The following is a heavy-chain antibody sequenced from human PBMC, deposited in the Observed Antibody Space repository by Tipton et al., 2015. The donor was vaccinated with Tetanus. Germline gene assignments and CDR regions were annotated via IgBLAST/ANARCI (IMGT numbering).Heavy chain of an antibody. CDR3: ARRSYCSSSRCFDAFDL. CDR1: GASFSDYY. V-gene: IGHV4-34*01. CDR2: INHSGNT. Sequence: LRLSCAVYGASFSDYYWSWIRQAPGKGLEWIGEINHSGNTNHNPSLKSRVTLSVDTSKNQFSLKLSSVTAADTAVYYCARRSYCSSSRCFDAFDLWGQGTMVTVSS. J-gene: IGHJ3*01. D-gene: IGHD2-2*01.